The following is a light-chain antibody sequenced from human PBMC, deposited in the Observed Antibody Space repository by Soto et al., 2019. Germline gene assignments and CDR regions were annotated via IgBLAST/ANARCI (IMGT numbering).Light chain of an antibody. CDR1: QGITSW. Sequence: DLQMTQSPSSVSASVGDRVTITCRASQGITSWLAWYQQKPGKAPKLLIYRASNLQSGVPSRFSGSGSGTDFTLTISGLQPADFATYYCQQTTTFPLTFGGGIKVEIK. V-gene: IGKV1-12*01. CDR2: RAS. J-gene: IGKJ4*01. CDR3: QQTTTFPLT.